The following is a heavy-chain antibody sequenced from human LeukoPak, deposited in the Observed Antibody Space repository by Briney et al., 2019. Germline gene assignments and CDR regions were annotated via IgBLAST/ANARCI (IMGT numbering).Heavy chain of an antibody. CDR2: IYPADSDT. V-gene: IGHV5-51*01. J-gene: IGHJ5*02. Sequence: GESLKISCTGSGYSFATYWIGWGRQMPGKGLEVMGVIYPADSDTRYNPSFQGQVNISDAKSSSTAYLQWSRLKASNTAMYYCARLPQGHCSTTTCYTGWFDPWGQGTPVTVSS. CDR3: ARLPQGHCSTTTCYTGWFDP. D-gene: IGHD2-2*01. CDR1: GYSFATYW.